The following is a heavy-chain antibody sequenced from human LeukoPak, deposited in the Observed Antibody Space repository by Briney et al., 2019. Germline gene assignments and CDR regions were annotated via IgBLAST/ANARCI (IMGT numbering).Heavy chain of an antibody. V-gene: IGHV3-64*01. J-gene: IGHJ4*02. D-gene: IGHD3-22*01. Sequence: GGSLRLSCAASGFTFSAYAMHWVRQPPGKGLEFVSAISSNGGATFYANSVKGRFTISRDNSKNTLYLQMGSLRVEDMAIYYCARSIHSSVHPPVDCWGQGTLVTVSS. CDR1: GFTFSAYA. CDR2: ISSNGGAT. CDR3: ARSIHSSVHPPVDC.